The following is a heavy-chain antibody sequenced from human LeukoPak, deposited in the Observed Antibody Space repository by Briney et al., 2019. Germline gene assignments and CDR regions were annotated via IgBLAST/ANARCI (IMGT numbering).Heavy chain of an antibody. Sequence: HPSETLSLTCAVYGGSFSGYYWSWVRQAPGKGLEWVSAISGSAGNTYYADSVKGRFTISRDNSKNTLYLQMNSLRAEDTAVYYCARETPRHSFSDYWGQGTLVTVSS. D-gene: IGHD5-18*01. CDR2: ISGSAGNT. J-gene: IGHJ4*02. CDR1: GGSFSGYY. CDR3: ARETPRHSFSDY. V-gene: IGHV3-23*01.